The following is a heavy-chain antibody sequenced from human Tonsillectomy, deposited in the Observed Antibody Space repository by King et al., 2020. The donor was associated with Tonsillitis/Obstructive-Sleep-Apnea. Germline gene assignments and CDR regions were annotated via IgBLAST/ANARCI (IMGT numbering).Heavy chain of an antibody. CDR3: ARVEVYDPAY. CDR1: GGSFSGYY. CDR2: INHSGST. Sequence: HVQLQQWGAGLLKPSETLSLTCAVYGGSFSGYYWSWIRQPPGKGLEWIGEINHSGSTNYNPSLKSRLTISVDTSKNQFSLKLSSVTAADTAVYYCARVEVYDPAYWGQGTLVTVSS. J-gene: IGHJ4*02. D-gene: IGHD1-14*01. V-gene: IGHV4-34*01.